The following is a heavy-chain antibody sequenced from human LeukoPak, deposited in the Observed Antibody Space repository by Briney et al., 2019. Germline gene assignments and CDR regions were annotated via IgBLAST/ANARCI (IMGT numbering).Heavy chain of an antibody. Sequence: PSETLSLTCTVSGGSISSYYWSGIRQPPGKGLEWIGYIYYSGSTNYNPSLKSRVTISVDTSKNQFSLKLRSVTAADTAVYYCARVTGYVIEDNFDYWGQGTLVTVSS. CDR3: ARVTGYVIEDNFDY. CDR2: IYYSGST. D-gene: IGHD2-15*01. V-gene: IGHV4-59*01. CDR1: GGSISSYY. J-gene: IGHJ4*02.